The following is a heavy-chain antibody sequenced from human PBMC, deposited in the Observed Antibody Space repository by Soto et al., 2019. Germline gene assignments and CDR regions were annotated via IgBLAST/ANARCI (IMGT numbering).Heavy chain of an antibody. D-gene: IGHD6-13*01. CDR1: GGSFSGHY. CDR3: ARGVPGYSSSWYAY. CDR2: INQGGTT. J-gene: IGHJ4*02. V-gene: IGHV4-34*01. Sequence: SETLSLTCAGYGGSFSGHYWSWIRQPPGKGLEWIGEINQGGTTNYNPSLKSRVTISVDTSKNQFSLKLSSVTAADTAVYYCARGVPGYSSSWYAYWGQGTLVTVSS.